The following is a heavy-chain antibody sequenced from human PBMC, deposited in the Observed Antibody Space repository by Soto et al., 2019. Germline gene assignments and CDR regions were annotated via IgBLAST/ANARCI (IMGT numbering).Heavy chain of an antibody. CDR1: GGSISSSSYY. V-gene: IGHV4-39*01. D-gene: IGHD6-13*01. Sequence: SETLSLTCTVSGGSISSSSYYWGWIRQPPGKGLEWIGSIYYSGSTYYNPSLKSRVTISVDTSKNQFSLKLSSVTAADTAVYYCARNEGIAPGMGWFDPWGQGTLVTVSS. CDR2: IYYSGST. CDR3: ARNEGIAPGMGWFDP. J-gene: IGHJ5*02.